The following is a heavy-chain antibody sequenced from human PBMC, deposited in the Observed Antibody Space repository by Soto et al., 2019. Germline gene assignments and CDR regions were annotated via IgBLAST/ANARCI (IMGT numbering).Heavy chain of an antibody. CDR1: GYTFTSYG. CDR3: ARYEVNYVWGSYRTFDY. V-gene: IGHV1-18*01. Sequence: QVQLVQSGAEVKKPGASVKVSCKASGYTFTSYGISWVRQAPGQGLEWMGWISAYNGNTNYAQKLQGRVTMTTDTSTSTADMELRSLRSDDTAVYYCARYEVNYVWGSYRTFDYWGQGTLVTVSS. CDR2: ISAYNGNT. D-gene: IGHD3-16*02. J-gene: IGHJ4*02.